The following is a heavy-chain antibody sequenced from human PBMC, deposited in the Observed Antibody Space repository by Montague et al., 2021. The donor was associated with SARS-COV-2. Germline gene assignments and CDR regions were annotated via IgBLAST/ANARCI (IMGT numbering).Heavy chain of an antibody. CDR3: AHFGILRYFDP. Sequence: PALLKPTQTLTLTRTFSGFSLSTSEVGVGWIRQPPGKAPEFLALIYGDDDNRYKPSLKSRLTITKVTSKNQVVLTMTNVDPVDTATYYCAHFGILRYFDPWGQGTLVTVSS. D-gene: IGHD3-9*01. V-gene: IGHV2-5*02. CDR2: IYGDDDN. J-gene: IGHJ5*02. CDR1: GFSLSTSEVG.